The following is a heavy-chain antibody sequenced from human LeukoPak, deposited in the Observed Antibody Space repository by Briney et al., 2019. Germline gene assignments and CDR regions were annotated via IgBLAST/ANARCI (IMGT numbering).Heavy chain of an antibody. CDR3: ARDRGSSGYKDAFDI. CDR1: GGTSSSYA. D-gene: IGHD3-22*01. Sequence: ASVKVSCKASGGTSSSYAISWVRQAPGQGPEWMGGIIPIFGTANYAQKFQGRVTITTDESTSTAYMELSSLRSEDTAVYYCARDRGSSGYKDAFDIWGQGTMVTVSS. J-gene: IGHJ3*02. V-gene: IGHV1-69*05. CDR2: IIPIFGTA.